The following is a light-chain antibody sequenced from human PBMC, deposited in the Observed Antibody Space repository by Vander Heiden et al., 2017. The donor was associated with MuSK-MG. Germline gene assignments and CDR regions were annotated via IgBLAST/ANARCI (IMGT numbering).Light chain of an antibody. Sequence: ESVLTQSPATLSLSLGERATLSCRASQSVSSYLAWYQQKPGQAPSLLIYDASNRATGIPARFSGSGSGTDFTLTISSLEPEDVAVYYCQQRSNWPWTFGQGTKVEIK. J-gene: IGKJ1*01. CDR2: DAS. V-gene: IGKV3-11*01. CDR3: QQRSNWPWT. CDR1: QSVSSY.